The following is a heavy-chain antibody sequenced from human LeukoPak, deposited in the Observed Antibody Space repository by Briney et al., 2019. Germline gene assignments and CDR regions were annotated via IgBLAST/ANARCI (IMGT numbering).Heavy chain of an antibody. CDR1: GGTFSSYT. D-gene: IGHD3-10*01. CDR3: TRSFGGSGSYLFPDY. CDR2: IIPILGIA. J-gene: IGHJ4*02. Sequence: SVKVSCKASGGTFSSYTISWVRQAPGQGLEWMGRIIPILGIANYAQKFQGRVTITADKSTSTAYMELSSLRSEDTAVYYCTRSFGGSGSYLFPDYWGQGTLVTVSS. V-gene: IGHV1-69*02.